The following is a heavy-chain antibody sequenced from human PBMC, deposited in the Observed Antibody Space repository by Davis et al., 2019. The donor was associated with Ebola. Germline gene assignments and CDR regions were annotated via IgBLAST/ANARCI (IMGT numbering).Heavy chain of an antibody. J-gene: IGHJ4*02. V-gene: IGHV1-2*06. CDR2: INPNSGGT. CDR1: GYTFTGYY. D-gene: IGHD2-15*01. CDR3: ARRVGGGGTPIGY. Sequence: AASVKVSCKASGYTFTGYYMHWVRQAPGQGLEWMGRINPNSGGTNYAQKFQGRVTMTRNTSITTAYMELSSLRSEDTAVYYCARRVGGGGTPIGYWGQGTLVTVSS.